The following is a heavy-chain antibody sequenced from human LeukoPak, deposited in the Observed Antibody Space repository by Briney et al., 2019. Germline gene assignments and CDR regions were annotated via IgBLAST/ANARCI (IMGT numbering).Heavy chain of an antibody. V-gene: IGHV1-2*02. CDR3: ARAWGLLDWYFDL. CDR1: GYTFTGYY. CDR2: INPNSGGT. J-gene: IGHJ2*01. Sequence: ASVKVSCKASGYTFTGYYMHWVRQAPGQGLEWMGWINPNSGGTNYAQKFQGRVTMTRDTSISTAYMELSRLRSEDTAVYYCARAWGLLDWYFDLWGRGTLVTVSS. D-gene: IGHD3-16*01.